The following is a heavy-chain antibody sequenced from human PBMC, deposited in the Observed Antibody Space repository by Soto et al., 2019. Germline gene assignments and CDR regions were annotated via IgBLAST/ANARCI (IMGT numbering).Heavy chain of an antibody. CDR1: GFTFSSYA. CDR2: ISYDGSNK. D-gene: IGHD6-6*01. J-gene: IGHJ6*02. V-gene: IGHV3-30-3*01. CDR3: AYSSSGAYGMDV. Sequence: GGSLRLSCAASGFTFSSYAMHWVRQAPGKGLEWVAVISYDGSNKYYADSVKGRFTISRDNSKSTLYLQMNSLRAEDTAVYYCAYSSSGAYGMDVWGQGTTVTVSS.